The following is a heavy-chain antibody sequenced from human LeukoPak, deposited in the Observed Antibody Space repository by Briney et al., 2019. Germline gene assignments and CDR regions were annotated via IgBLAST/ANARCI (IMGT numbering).Heavy chain of an antibody. CDR3: AREYRQDYGDDEPFYYMDV. J-gene: IGHJ6*03. CDR1: GGSINSFY. V-gene: IGHV4-59*01. CDR2: IYYSGST. Sequence: SETLSLTCTVSGGSINSFYWSWIRQPPGKGLEWIGYIYYSGSTNYNPSLKSRVTISVDTSKNQFSLKLSSVTAADTAVYYCAREYRQDYGDDEPFYYMDVWGKGTTVTVSS. D-gene: IGHD4-17*01.